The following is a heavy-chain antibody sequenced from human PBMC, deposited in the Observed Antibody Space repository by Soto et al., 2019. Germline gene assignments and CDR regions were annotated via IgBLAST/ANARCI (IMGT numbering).Heavy chain of an antibody. CDR3: ARCTQEEYYFDY. CDR1: GFTFSSYS. D-gene: IGHD2-2*01. J-gene: IGHJ4*02. V-gene: IGHV3-48*01. Sequence: EVQLVESGGGLVQPGGSLRLSCAASGFTFSSYSMNWVRQAPGKGLEWVSYISSSSTIYYADSVKGRFTISRDNAKNSLYLQMNSLRAEDTAVYYCARCTQEEYYFDYWGQGTLVTVSS. CDR2: ISSSSTI.